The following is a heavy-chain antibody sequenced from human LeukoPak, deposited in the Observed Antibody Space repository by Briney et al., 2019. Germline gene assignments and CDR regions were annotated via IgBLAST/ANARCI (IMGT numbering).Heavy chain of an antibody. CDR2: TSHSGST. CDR1: GGSFSGYY. J-gene: IGHJ5*02. Sequence: SETLSLTCAVYGGSFSGYYWSWIRQPPGKGLEWIGETSHSGSTNYNPSLKSRVTISVDTSKNQFSLKLSSVTAADTAVYYCARDHSGYSGYDSGPWGQGTLVTVSS. CDR3: ARDHSGYSGYDSGP. V-gene: IGHV4-34*01. D-gene: IGHD5-12*01.